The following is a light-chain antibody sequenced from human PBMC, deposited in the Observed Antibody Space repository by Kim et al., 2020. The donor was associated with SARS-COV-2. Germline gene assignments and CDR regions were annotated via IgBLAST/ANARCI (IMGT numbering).Light chain of an antibody. Sequence: GQWISSSCTGTSSDVGGYNYVSWFQPHPGKAPKVIIYDVTKRPSGGSNRFSGSKSGNTASLTISGLQTDDEADYYCSSYSSSDIVLFGGGTQLTVL. CDR1: SSDVGGYNY. J-gene: IGLJ2*01. CDR2: DVT. CDR3: SSYSSSDIVL. V-gene: IGLV2-14*04.